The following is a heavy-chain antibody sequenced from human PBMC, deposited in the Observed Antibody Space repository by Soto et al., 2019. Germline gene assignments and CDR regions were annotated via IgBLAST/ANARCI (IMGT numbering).Heavy chain of an antibody. J-gene: IGHJ5*02. Sequence: SETLSLTCAVSGGSISSGDYLWSWIRQSPGKGLEWIAYMYHSGSTYYNPSLEGRVTISVDKSKNQLSLNLTSVTAADTAVYYCARVGGTPYNWFDPWAREPWSPSP. CDR2: MYHSGST. V-gene: IGHV4-30-2*06. CDR3: ARVGGTPYNWFDP. D-gene: IGHD1-1*01. CDR1: GGSISSGDYL.